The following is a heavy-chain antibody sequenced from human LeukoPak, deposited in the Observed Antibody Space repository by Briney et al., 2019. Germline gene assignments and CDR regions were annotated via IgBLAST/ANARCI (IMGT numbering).Heavy chain of an antibody. CDR1: GFTFSSHG. Sequence: GGSLRLSCAASGFTFSSHGMHWVRQAPGKGLEWVTFIRSDGSSNYYGDSVKGRFTLSRDNFKNTLSLQMNSLRTEDTAVYYCVRDRDWGFDYWGQGTLVTVSS. V-gene: IGHV3-30*02. J-gene: IGHJ4*02. CDR2: IRSDGSSN. D-gene: IGHD3/OR15-3a*01. CDR3: VRDRDWGFDY.